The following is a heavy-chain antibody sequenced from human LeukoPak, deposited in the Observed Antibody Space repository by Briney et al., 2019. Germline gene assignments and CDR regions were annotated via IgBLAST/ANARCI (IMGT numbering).Heavy chain of an antibody. J-gene: IGHJ4*02. CDR3: ARTRYCSSTSCVNFDY. CDR1: GGTFSSYA. CDR2: IIPIFGTA. Sequence: SVKVSCKASGGTFSSYAISWVRQAPGQGLEWMGGIIPIFGTANYAQKFQGRVTITADESTSTAYMELSSLRSEDTAVYYCARTRYCSSTSCVNFDYWGQGTLVTVSS. V-gene: IGHV1-69*13. D-gene: IGHD2-2*01.